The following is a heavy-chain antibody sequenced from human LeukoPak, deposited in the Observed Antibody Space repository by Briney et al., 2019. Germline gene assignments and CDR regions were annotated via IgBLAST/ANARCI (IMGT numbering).Heavy chain of an antibody. CDR1: GGSISSNSYY. J-gene: IGHJ6*03. V-gene: IGHV4-39*07. D-gene: IGHD6-19*01. Sequence: SETLSLTCAVSGGSISSNSYYWGWIRQPPGKGLEWIGSIYYSGSTYYNPSLKSRVTISVDTSKNQFSLKLSSVTAADTAVYYCARGGSSGWYDLYYYYYMDVWGKGTTVTVSS. CDR2: IYYSGST. CDR3: ARGGSSGWYDLYYYYYMDV.